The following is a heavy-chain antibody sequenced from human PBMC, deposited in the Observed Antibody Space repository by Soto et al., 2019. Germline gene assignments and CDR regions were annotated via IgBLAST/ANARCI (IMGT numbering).Heavy chain of an antibody. V-gene: IGHV3-30*03. CDR2: ISYDGSDK. CDR1: GFPFTSYG. CDR3: VGGQYYFDY. Sequence: QVQLVESGGGVVQPGRSLRLSCAASGFPFTSYGMHWVREGPDKGLEWVAIISYDGSDKYYADAVKGRFTISRDNSTNTLYLQMNSLRREDTALYYCVGGQYYFDYRGQGTLVIVSS. D-gene: IGHD3-10*01. J-gene: IGHJ4*02.